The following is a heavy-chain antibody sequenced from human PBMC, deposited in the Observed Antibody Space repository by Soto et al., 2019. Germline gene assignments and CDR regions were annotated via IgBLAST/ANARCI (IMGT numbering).Heavy chain of an antibody. J-gene: IGHJ3*02. Sequence: PSETLSLTCPVSGASISSSYWILIGHAPVKGLEWIGYVYYSGSTNYNPSLKSRVSISVDTSKNQFSLKLSSVTAADTAVYYCARGYYDSSGQSNTFDIWGQGTMVTVSS. CDR2: VYYSGST. D-gene: IGHD3-22*01. V-gene: IGHV4-59*01. CDR1: GASISSSY. CDR3: ARGYYDSSGQSNTFDI.